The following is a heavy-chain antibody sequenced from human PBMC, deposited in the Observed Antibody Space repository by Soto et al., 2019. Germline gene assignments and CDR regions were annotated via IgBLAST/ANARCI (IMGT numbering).Heavy chain of an antibody. D-gene: IGHD3-22*01. CDR3: AHRRDYSGSWNEGTFDY. Sequence: QITLTESGPTRVKPTQTLTLTCTFSGLSLTTRPAGVGWVRQPPGKAPEWLGFIYWDDDKRYRPSLKSRLTITQXXSXNXXVLTMTNMDPVDTATYYCAHRRDYSGSWNEGTFDYWGQGTPVTVSS. J-gene: IGHJ4*02. V-gene: IGHV2-5*02. CDR2: IYWDDDK. CDR1: GLSLTTRPAG.